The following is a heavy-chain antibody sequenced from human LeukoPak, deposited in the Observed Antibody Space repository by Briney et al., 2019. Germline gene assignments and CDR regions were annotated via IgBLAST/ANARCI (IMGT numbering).Heavy chain of an antibody. CDR3: ARAPPARRTVTLPYLMDV. CDR2: IYHSGST. J-gene: IGHJ6*03. CDR1: GYSISSGYY. Sequence: SETLSLTCTVSGYSISSGYYWGWIRQPPGKGLEWIGRIYHSGSTYYNPSIKSRVTISVDTTKNQFSLKLSSVTAADTAVYYCARAPPARRTVTLPYLMDVWGKGTTVTVSS. D-gene: IGHD4-11*01. V-gene: IGHV4-38-2*02.